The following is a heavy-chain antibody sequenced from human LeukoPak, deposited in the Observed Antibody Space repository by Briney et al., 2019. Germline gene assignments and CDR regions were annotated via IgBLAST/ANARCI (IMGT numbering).Heavy chain of an antibody. CDR1: GFTFSSYA. V-gene: IGHV3-23*01. CDR2: ISGSGGSA. D-gene: IGHD4-17*01. J-gene: IGHJ4*02. Sequence: GGSLRLSCAASGFTFSSYAMSWVRQAPGKGLEWVSAISGSGGSAYYADSVKGRFTISRDNSKNTLYLQMNSLRAEDTAVYYCAKNPQAGTLRPFDYWGQGTLVTVSS. CDR3: AKNPQAGTLRPFDY.